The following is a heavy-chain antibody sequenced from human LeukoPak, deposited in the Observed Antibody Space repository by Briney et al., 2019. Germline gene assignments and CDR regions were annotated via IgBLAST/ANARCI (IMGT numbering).Heavy chain of an antibody. CDR2: LSWNSGAL. CDR3: TKAESSTFYYGYFDS. CDR1: GFTFDNYA. V-gene: IGHV3-9*01. Sequence: GGSLRLSCEASGFTFDNYAMRWVRQAPGKGLEWVSGLSWNSGALGYADSVRGRFTISRDNAKNSLYLQMNSLTAEDTALYYCTKAESSTFYYGYFDSWGQGTLVTVSS. D-gene: IGHD2-2*01. J-gene: IGHJ4*02.